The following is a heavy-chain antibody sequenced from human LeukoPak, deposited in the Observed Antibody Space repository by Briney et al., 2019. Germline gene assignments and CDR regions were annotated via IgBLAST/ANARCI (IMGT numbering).Heavy chain of an antibody. D-gene: IGHD4-23*01. CDR3: ARDRRGYGGNSVYYYMDV. J-gene: IGHJ6*03. CDR2: IYTSGST. V-gene: IGHV4-4*07. Sequence: PSETLSLTCTVSGGSISSYYWSWIRQPAGKGLDWIGRIYTSGSTNYNPSLKSRVTMSVDTSKNQFSLKLSSVTAADTAVYYCARDRRGYGGNSVYYYMDVWGKGTTVTVSS. CDR1: GGSISSYY.